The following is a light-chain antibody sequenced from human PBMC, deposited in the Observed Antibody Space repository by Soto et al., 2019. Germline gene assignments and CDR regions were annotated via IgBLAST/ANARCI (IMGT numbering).Light chain of an antibody. CDR3: LQQNSYPQT. CDR1: QGIRDA. J-gene: IGKJ1*01. V-gene: IGKV1-17*01. Sequence: DIQMTQSPSSLSASVGDRVTITCRASQGIRDALGWYQQKPGKAPKRLIYAASSLQSGVPSRFSGSGSGTEFTLTISRLQPEDFAIFYCLQQNSYPQTFGQGIKVEIK. CDR2: AAS.